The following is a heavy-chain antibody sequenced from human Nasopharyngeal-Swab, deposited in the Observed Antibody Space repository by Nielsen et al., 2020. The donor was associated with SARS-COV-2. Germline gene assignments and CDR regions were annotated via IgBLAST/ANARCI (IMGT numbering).Heavy chain of an antibody. V-gene: IGHV4-30-4*02. CDR2: IYYSGRT. J-gene: IGHJ6*02. Sequence: SETLSLTCTVSGGSISSGYYYWSWLRQPPGKGLEWIGYIYYSGRTYYNPSLKSRVTISVDTSKNQFSLNLSSVTAADTAVYYCGRGACSITTCYENVDVWGQGTTVTVSS. D-gene: IGHD2-2*01. CDR3: GRGACSITTCYENVDV. CDR1: GGSISSGYYY.